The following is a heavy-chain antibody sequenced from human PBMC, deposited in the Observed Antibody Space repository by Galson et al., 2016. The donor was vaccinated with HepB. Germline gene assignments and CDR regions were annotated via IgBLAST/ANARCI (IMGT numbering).Heavy chain of an antibody. CDR1: GFSINTYW. J-gene: IGHJ5*02. Sequence: SPRLSCAASGFSINTYWMHWVRQASGKGLEWVGRIRSKANSYATAYAASVKGRFTISRDDSKNTAYLQMNSLKTEDTAVYYCTRHISRTDTAMVYGFDPWGQGTLVTVSS. V-gene: IGHV3-73*01. CDR3: TRHISRTDTAMVYGFDP. CDR2: IRSKANSYAT. D-gene: IGHD5-18*01.